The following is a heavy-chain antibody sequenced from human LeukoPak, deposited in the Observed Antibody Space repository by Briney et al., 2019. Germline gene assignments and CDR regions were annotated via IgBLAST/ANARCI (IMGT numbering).Heavy chain of an antibody. V-gene: IGHV3-23*01. CDR2: ISASGSST. D-gene: IGHD4-17*01. CDR3: ATNYGDYVNWFDP. J-gene: IGHJ5*02. Sequence: GGSLRLSCAASGFTFRSNAMSWVRQAPGQGLEWVSSISASGSSTWCVDSVKGRFTIYRDNSKNTLSLQMNSLRAEDTALYYCATNYGDYVNWFDPWGQGTQVTVSS. CDR1: GFTFRSNA.